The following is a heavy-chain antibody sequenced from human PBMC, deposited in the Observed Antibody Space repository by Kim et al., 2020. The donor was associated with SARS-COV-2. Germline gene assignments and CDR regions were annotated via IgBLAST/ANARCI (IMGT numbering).Heavy chain of an antibody. CDR1: GGSFSGYY. D-gene: IGHD6-13*01. V-gene: IGHV4-34*01. J-gene: IGHJ4*02. CDR3: ARGGIADY. CDR2: INHSGST. Sequence: SETLSLTCAVYGGSFSGYYWSWIRQPPGKGLEWIGEINHSGSTNYNPSVKSRVTISVDTSKNQFSLKLSSVTAADTAVYYCARGGIADYWGQGTLVTVSS.